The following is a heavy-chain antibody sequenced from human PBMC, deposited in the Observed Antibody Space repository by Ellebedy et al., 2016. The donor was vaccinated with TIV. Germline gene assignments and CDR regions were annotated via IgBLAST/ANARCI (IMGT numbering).Heavy chain of an antibody. Sequence: GESLKISXAASGFTFSSYAIHWVRQAPGKGLEWVAVISYDGSNKYYADSVKGRFTISRDNSKNTLYLQMNSLTAEDTAVYYCARPPGDASGMCWGQGTLVTVSS. CDR3: ARPPGDASGMC. D-gene: IGHD2-21*02. CDR1: GFTFSSYA. J-gene: IGHJ4*02. CDR2: ISYDGSNK. V-gene: IGHV3-30-3*01.